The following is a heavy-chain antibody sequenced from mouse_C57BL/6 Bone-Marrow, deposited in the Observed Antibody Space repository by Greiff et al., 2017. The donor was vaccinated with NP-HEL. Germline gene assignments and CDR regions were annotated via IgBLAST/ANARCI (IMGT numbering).Heavy chain of an antibody. V-gene: IGHV2-2*01. Sequence: QVQLKESGPGLVQPSQSLSITCTVSGFSLTSYGVHWVRQSPGKGLEWLGVIWSGGSTDYNAAFISRLSISKDNSKSQVFFKMNSLQADDTAIYYCASPVWYFDVWGTGTTVTVSS. CDR1: GFSLTSYG. J-gene: IGHJ1*03. CDR3: ASPVWYFDV. CDR2: IWSGGST.